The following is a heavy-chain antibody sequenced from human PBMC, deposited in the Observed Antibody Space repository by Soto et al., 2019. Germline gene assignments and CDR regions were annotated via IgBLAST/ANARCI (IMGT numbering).Heavy chain of an antibody. V-gene: IGHV3-30-3*01. CDR2: MSYDGTTK. J-gene: IGHJ4*02. CDR3: ASEVLWSRDFDY. Sequence: QVQLVESGGGVVQPGRSLRLSCAASGFIFSNYVMYWVRQAPGKGLEWVAFMSYDGTTKYYADSVKGRFTISRDNSKNTLYLQMNNLRPAYTCVDYCASEVLWSRDFDYCGQGTLVTVSS. D-gene: IGHD2-21*01. CDR1: GFIFSNYV.